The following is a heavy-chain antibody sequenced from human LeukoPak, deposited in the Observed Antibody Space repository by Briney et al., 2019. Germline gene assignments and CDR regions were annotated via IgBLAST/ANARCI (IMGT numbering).Heavy chain of an antibody. CDR2: IYYSGST. CDR3: ARVGPRSNDYYYYMDV. CDR1: GGSISSDEYY. Sequence: PSETLPLTCTVSGGSISSDEYYWSWIRQPPGKGLEWSGYIYYSGSTYYNPSLESRATISVDTSRNQFSLKLTSVTAADTAVYYCARVGPRSNDYYYYMDVWGKGTTVTVSS. J-gene: IGHJ6*03. V-gene: IGHV4-30-4*08.